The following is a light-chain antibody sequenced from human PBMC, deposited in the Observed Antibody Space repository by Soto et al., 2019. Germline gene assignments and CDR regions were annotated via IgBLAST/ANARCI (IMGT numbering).Light chain of an antibody. V-gene: IGKV3-20*01. CDR1: QSFSNSY. CDR2: AAS. J-gene: IGKJ2*01. CDR3: QQYGSSPYT. Sequence: EIVLTQSPGTLSLAPGERATLSCRASQSFSNSYLAWYQQKPGQAPRLLIYAASRRATGIPDRFSGSGSGTDFTLSISRLEPEDFTVYYCQQYGSSPYTFGQGTKVDIK.